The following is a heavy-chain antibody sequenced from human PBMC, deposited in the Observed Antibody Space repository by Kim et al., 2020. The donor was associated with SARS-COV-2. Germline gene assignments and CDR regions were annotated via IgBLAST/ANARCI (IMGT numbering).Heavy chain of an antibody. CDR3: AREQHIVVVTADWYFDL. V-gene: IGHV1-69*04. D-gene: IGHD2-21*02. CDR1: GGTFSSYA. J-gene: IGHJ2*01. Sequence: SVKVSCKASGGTFSSYAISWVRQAPGQGLEWMGRIIPILGIANYAQKFQGRVTITADKSTSTAYMELSSLRSEDTAVYYCAREQHIVVVTADWYFDLWGRGTLVTVSS. CDR2: IIPILGIA.